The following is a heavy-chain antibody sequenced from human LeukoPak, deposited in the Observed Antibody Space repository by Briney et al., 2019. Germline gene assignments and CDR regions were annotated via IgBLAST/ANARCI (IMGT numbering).Heavy chain of an antibody. CDR2: VYHSGST. CDR1: GGSISSYY. D-gene: IGHD3-22*01. Sequence: SETLSLTCTVSGGSISSYYWSWIRQPPGKELEWIGYVYHSGSTNYNPSLKSRVTISVDTSKNHFSLTLSSVTAADTAVYYCARPSRTGSGWDAFDIWGQGTMVTVSS. CDR3: ARPSRTGSGWDAFDI. V-gene: IGHV4-59*08. J-gene: IGHJ3*02.